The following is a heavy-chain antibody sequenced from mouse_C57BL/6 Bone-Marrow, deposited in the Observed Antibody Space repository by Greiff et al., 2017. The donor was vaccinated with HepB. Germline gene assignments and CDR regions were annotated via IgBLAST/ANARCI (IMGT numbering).Heavy chain of an antibody. CDR1: GFTFSDFY. CDR3: AREGAFMDY. CDR2: SRNKANDYTT. V-gene: IGHV7-1*01. Sequence: EVHLVESGGGLVQSGRSLRLSCATSGFTFSDFYMEWVRQAPGKGLEWIAASRNKANDYTTEYSASVKGRFIVSRDTSQSILYLQMNALRAEDTAIYYCAREGAFMDYWGQGTSVTVSS. J-gene: IGHJ4*01.